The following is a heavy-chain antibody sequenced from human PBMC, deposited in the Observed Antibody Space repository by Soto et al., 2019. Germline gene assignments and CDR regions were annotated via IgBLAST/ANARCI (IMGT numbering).Heavy chain of an antibody. J-gene: IGHJ4*02. D-gene: IGHD3-10*01. V-gene: IGHV4-31*03. CDR2: IYYSGST. Sequence: SETLSLTCTVSGGSISSGGYYWSWIRQHPGKGLEWIGYIYYSGSTYYNPSLKSRVTISVDTSKNQFSLKLSSVTAADTAVYYCAKDLLWFGDQHYFDYWGQGTLVTVSS. CDR3: AKDLLWFGDQHYFDY. CDR1: GGSISSGGYY.